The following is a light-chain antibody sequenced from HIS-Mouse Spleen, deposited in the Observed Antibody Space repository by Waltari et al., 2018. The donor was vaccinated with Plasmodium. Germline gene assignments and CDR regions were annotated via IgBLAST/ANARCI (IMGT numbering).Light chain of an antibody. CDR1: RGISSC. J-gene: IGKJ2*01. CDR2: AAS. V-gene: IGKV1-8*01. Sequence: AIRMTQSPSSLSASQGDSVTITCRASRGISSCLAWYQQKPGKAPKLLIYAASTLQSGVPSRFSGSGSGTDFTLTISCLQSEDFATYYCQQYYSYPYTFGQGTKLEIK. CDR3: QQYYSYPYT.